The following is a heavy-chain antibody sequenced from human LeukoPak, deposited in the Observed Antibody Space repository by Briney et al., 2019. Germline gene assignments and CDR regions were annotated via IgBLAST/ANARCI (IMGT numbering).Heavy chain of an antibody. CDR3: AKQVVLMDIVATDY. CDR1: GFTFSSYA. V-gene: IGHV3-30*18. J-gene: IGHJ4*02. Sequence: PGGSLRLSCAASGFTFSSYAMSWVRQAPGKGLEWVAIISYDGSIKHYADSVKGRFTISRDNSKNTPYLQMNSLRAEDTAVCYCAKQVVLMDIVATDYWGQGTLVTVSS. CDR2: ISYDGSIK. D-gene: IGHD5-12*01.